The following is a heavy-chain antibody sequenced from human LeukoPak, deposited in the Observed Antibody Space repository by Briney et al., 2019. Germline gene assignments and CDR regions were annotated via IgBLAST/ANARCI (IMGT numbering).Heavy chain of an antibody. D-gene: IGHD4-17*01. J-gene: IGHJ4*02. CDR2: IYHSGST. Sequence: SETLSLTCAVSGGAISSGGYSWSWIRQPPGKGLEWIGYIYHSGSTYYNPSLKSRVTISVDRSKNQFSLKLSSVTAADTAVYYCARSNYTVTFDYWGQGTLVTVSS. V-gene: IGHV4-30-2*01. CDR1: GGAISSGGYS. CDR3: ARSNYTVTFDY.